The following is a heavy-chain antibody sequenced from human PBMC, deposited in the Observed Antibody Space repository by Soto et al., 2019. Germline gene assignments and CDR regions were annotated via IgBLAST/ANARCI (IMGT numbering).Heavy chain of an antibody. V-gene: IGHV3-30*04. CDR1: GFTFSSYA. Sequence: QPVGSLRLSCSASGFTFSSYAMHWVRQAPGKGLEWVAVISYDGSNKYYADSVKGRFTISRDNSKNTLYLQMNSLRAEDTAVYYCAREWGLYNSNSEDAFDIWGQGTMVTVSS. D-gene: IGHD1-7*01. CDR2: ISYDGSNK. CDR3: AREWGLYNSNSEDAFDI. J-gene: IGHJ3*02.